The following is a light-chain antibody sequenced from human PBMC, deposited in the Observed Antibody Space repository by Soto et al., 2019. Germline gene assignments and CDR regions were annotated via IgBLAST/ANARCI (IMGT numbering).Light chain of an antibody. CDR2: DVS. CDR3: HQRYNWPRVT. CDR1: QSVSNS. Sequence: EIVLTQSPATLSLSPGERVTLAGMSSQSVSNSLAWCQQKPGQPPRLLIYDVSNRATGIPARFSGSGSGTDFTLTITSLEPEDFAVYFCHQRYNWPRVTFGQGTRLEIK. J-gene: IGKJ5*01. V-gene: IGKV3-11*01.